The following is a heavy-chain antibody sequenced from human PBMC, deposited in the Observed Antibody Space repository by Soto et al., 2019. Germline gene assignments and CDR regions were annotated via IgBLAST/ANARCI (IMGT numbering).Heavy chain of an antibody. J-gene: IGHJ4*02. V-gene: IGHV1-69*13. CDR3: ARDLEVGVDGYFDY. CDR1: GGTFSSYA. Sequence: GASVKVSCKASGGTFSSYAISWVRQAPGQGLEWMGGIIPIFGTANYAQKFQGRVTITADESTSTAYMELSSLRSEDTAVYYCARDLEVGVDGYFDYWGQGTLVTVYS. D-gene: IGHD2-8*01. CDR2: IIPIFGTA.